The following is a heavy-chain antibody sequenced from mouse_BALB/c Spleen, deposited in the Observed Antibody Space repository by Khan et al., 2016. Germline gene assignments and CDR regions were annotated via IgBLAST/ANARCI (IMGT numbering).Heavy chain of an antibody. D-gene: IGHD2-4*01. V-gene: IGHV2-6-7*01. CDR2: IWGDGST. CDR1: GFSLTGFS. Sequence: VQLVESGPGLVAPSQSLSITCTVSGFSLTGFSVNWVRQPPGKGLEWLGVIWGDGSTDYNSALKSRLSFSKDDSKSQVFLKMNSLQTDDTARYFCASYYDYDGGFAYWGQGTLVTVSA. CDR3: ASYYDYDGGFAY. J-gene: IGHJ3*01.